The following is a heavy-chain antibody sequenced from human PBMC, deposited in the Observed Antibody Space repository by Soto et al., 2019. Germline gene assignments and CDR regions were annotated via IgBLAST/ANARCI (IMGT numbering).Heavy chain of an antibody. CDR1: GFTFSSYA. CDR2: ISGSGGST. Sequence: LRLSCAASGFTFSSYAMSWVRQAPGKGLEWVSAISGSGGSTYYADSVKGRFTISRDNSKNTLYLQMNSLRAEDTAVYYCASRSRYYYYGMDVWGQGTTVTVSS. D-gene: IGHD6-6*01. CDR3: ASRSRYYYYGMDV. V-gene: IGHV3-23*01. J-gene: IGHJ6*02.